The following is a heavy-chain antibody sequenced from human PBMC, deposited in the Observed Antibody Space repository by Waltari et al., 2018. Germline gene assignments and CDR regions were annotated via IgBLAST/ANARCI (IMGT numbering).Heavy chain of an antibody. CDR2: IKSKNDGGTT. J-gene: IGHJ4*02. CDR1: GFTFPDAW. CDR3: AANRGNSCYGH. Sequence: EVQVVESGGGLVKPGGSLRLSCAASGFTFPDAWMIWVRQAPGQGLGWFGRIKSKNDGGTTEYAAPVKGRFIISRDDSENTRYLQMNSLKMEDTAVYYCAANRGNSCYGHWGQGTLVTVSS. D-gene: IGHD2-15*01. V-gene: IGHV3-15*01.